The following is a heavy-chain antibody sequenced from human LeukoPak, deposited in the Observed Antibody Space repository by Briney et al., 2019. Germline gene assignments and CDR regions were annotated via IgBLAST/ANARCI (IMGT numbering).Heavy chain of an antibody. V-gene: IGHV1-46*01. CDR3: AREFHSSSWYRDAFDI. CDR1: GYTFTGYY. Sequence: GASVKVSCKASGYTFTGYYMHWVRQAPGQGLEWMGIINPSGGSTSYAQKFQGRVTMTRDMSTSTVYMELSSLRSEDTAVYYCAREFHSSSWYRDAFDIWGQGTMVTVSS. D-gene: IGHD6-13*01. J-gene: IGHJ3*02. CDR2: INPSGGST.